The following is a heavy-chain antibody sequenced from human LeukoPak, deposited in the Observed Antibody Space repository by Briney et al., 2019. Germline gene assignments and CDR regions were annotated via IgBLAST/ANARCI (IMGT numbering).Heavy chain of an antibody. Sequence: GGSLRLSCAASGFTFSSYSMNWVRQTPGKGLEWVSSIGSRSSHIYYADSVKGRFTISRDNAKNSLYLQMNSLRAEDTAVYYCGRVGSGGTREDTFDNWGQGTMVTVSS. CDR1: GFTFSSYS. D-gene: IGHD1-26*01. J-gene: IGHJ3*02. CDR3: GRVGSGGTREDTFDN. CDR2: IGSRSSHI. V-gene: IGHV3-21*01.